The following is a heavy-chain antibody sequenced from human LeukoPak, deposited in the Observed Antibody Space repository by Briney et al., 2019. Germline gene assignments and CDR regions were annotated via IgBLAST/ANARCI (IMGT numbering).Heavy chain of an antibody. V-gene: IGHV3-7*03. J-gene: IGHJ4*02. Sequence: PGGSLRLSCAASGFTLSGYWMSWVRRAPGKGLEWVANIKQDGDEKYYVDSVKGRFTISRDNSKNTLYLQMNSLRAEDTAVYYCARLIVVASYYFDYWGQGTLVTVSS. CDR1: GFTLSGYW. D-gene: IGHD3-22*01. CDR3: ARLIVVASYYFDY. CDR2: IKQDGDEK.